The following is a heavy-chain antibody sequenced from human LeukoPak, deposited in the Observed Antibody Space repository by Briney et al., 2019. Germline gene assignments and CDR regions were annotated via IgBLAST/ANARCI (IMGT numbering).Heavy chain of an antibody. CDR3: ARDGYSNNPFDY. Sequence: GGSLGLSCAASGFTFSSYSMNWVRQAPGKGLEWVSSISSSSSYIYYADSVKGRFTISRDNAKNSLYLQMNSLRAEDTAVYYCARDGYSNNPFDYWGQGTLVTVSS. CDR1: GFTFSSYS. J-gene: IGHJ4*02. D-gene: IGHD4-4*01. V-gene: IGHV3-21*01. CDR2: ISSSSSYI.